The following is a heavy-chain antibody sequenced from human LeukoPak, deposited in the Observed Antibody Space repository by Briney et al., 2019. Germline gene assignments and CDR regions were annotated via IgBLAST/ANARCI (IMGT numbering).Heavy chain of an antibody. V-gene: IGHV3-7*01. CDR1: GFTFSSYW. CDR3: ATYYDILTGHKFDY. D-gene: IGHD3-9*01. Sequence: GGPLRLSCAASGFTFSSYWMSWVRQPPGKGLEWVANIKQDGSEKNYVDSVKGRFTISRDNAKNSLYLQMNSLRAEDTAVYYCATYYDILTGHKFDYWGQGTLVTFSS. J-gene: IGHJ4*02. CDR2: IKQDGSEK.